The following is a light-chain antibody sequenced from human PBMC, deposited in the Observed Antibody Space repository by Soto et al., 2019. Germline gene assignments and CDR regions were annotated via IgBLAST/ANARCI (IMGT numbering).Light chain of an antibody. V-gene: IGLV2-8*01. CDR1: SSDVGGSNN. J-gene: IGLJ2*01. Sequence: QPVLTQPPSASGSPGQSVTISCTGTSSDVGGSNNVSWYQQHPGKAPQLMIFEVSKRPSGVPDRFSGSKSGNTASLTVSGLQAEDEAEYYCSSYGGSNNLVFGGGTKLTVL. CDR2: EVS. CDR3: SSYGGSNNLV.